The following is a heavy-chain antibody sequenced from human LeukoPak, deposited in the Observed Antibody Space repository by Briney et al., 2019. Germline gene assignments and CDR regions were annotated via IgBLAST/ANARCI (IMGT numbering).Heavy chain of an antibody. D-gene: IGHD3-16*01. CDR1: GFTFSSYW. J-gene: IGHJ6*02. V-gene: IGHV3-7*03. Sequence: GGSLRLSCVASGFTFSSYWMNWARQAPGKGLEWVASINHNGNVNYYVDSVKGRFTISRDNAKNSLYLQMSNLRAEGTAVYFCARGGGLDVWGQGATVTVSS. CDR3: ARGGGLDV. CDR2: INHNGNVN.